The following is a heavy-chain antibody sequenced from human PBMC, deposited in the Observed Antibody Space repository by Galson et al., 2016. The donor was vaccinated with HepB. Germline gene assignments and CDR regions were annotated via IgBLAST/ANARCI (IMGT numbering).Heavy chain of an antibody. CDR1: GFTFSRYG. CDR2: ISYDGSNK. CDR3: ARDRGGGYYSMDV. J-gene: IGHJ6*02. D-gene: IGHD3-16*01. V-gene: IGHV3-30*03. Sequence: SLRLSCAASGFTFSRYGMHWVRQAPGKGLEWVTFISYDGSNKYYADSVKGRFTISGDNSKNTVYLQMNSRRVEDTAVYYCARDRGGGYYSMDVWGQGTTVTVSS.